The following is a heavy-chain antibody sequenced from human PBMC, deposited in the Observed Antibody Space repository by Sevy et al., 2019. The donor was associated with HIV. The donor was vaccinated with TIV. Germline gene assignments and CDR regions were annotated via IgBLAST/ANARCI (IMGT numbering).Heavy chain of an antibody. D-gene: IGHD3-3*01. CDR2: IYSGGST. Sequence: GGSLRLSCAASGFTVSSNYMSWVRQAPGKGLEWVSVIYSGGSTYYADSVKGRFTISRDNSKNTLYLQMNSLRAEDTAVYYCAREHYDFWSGYYKDYWGQRTLVTVSS. CDR1: GFTVSSNY. CDR3: AREHYDFWSGYYKDY. J-gene: IGHJ4*02. V-gene: IGHV3-53*01.